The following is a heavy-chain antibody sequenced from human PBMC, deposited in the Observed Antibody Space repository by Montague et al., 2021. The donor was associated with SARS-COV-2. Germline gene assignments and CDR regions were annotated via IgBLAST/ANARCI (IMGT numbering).Heavy chain of an antibody. CDR1: GGSFSTYS. V-gene: IGHV4-34*01. CDR2: IHHGGST. CDR3: ARLGDGVVPSPILGVGPYYSDYCVAV. D-gene: IGHD3-10*01. J-gene: IGHJ6*03. Sequence: SETLSLTCAVHGGSFSTYSWNWIRQPPGKGLEWIGEIHHGGSTNYNPSLKSRVTISADTSKNQFSLKLTSVAAADTAVYYCARLGDGVVPSPILGVGPYYSDYCVAVWGKGTAVRVSS.